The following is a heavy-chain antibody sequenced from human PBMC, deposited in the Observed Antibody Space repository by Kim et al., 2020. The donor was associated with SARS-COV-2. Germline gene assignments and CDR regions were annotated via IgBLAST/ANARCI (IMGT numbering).Heavy chain of an antibody. V-gene: IGHV4-4*02. CDR3: AGKGFIAVAGTVDY. CDR1: GGSISSSNW. D-gene: IGHD6-19*01. Sequence: SETLSLTCAVSGGSISSSNWWSWVRQPPGKGLEWIGEIYHSGSTNYNPSLKSRVTISVDKSKNQFSLKLSSVTAADTAVYYCAGKGFIAVAGTVDYWGQGTLVTVSS. J-gene: IGHJ4*02. CDR2: IYHSGST.